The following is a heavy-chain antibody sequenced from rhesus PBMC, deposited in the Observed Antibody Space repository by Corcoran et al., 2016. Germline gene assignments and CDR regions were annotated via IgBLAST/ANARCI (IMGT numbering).Heavy chain of an antibody. J-gene: IGHJ4*01. CDR1: GGSISDDYY. CDR3: ARSKGVTLFDY. CDR2: IYGSGGGT. Sequence: QVQLQESGPGLVKPSETLSLTCAVSGGSISDDYYWSCIRQPPGKGLEWIGYIYGSGGGTNYNPSLKNRVTISIDTSKNQFSLKLGSVTAADTAVYYCARSKGVTLFDYWGQGVLVTVSS. D-gene: IGHD4-23*01. V-gene: IGHV4-106*01.